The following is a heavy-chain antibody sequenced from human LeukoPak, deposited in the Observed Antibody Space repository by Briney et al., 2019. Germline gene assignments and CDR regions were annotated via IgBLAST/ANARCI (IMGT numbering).Heavy chain of an antibody. CDR1: GFTFSSYW. CDR2: IKQDGSEK. D-gene: IGHD6-13*01. Sequence: GGSLRLSCAASGFTFSSYWMSWVRQAPGKGLEWVANIKQDGSEKYYVDSVKGRFTISRDNAKNPLYLQMNSLRAEDTAVYYCMANYSSSWYYFDYWGQGTLVTVSS. CDR3: MANYSSSWYYFDY. V-gene: IGHV3-7*01. J-gene: IGHJ4*02.